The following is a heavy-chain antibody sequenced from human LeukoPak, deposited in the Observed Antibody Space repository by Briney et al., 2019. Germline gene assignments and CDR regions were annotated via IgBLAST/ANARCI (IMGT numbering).Heavy chain of an antibody. Sequence: PSETLSLTCNVSGGSISSHYWSWIRQSPGERLEWIGYIYYSGTTNYNPSLKSRLTMSVDTSKSQFSLKLTSVTAADTAVYYCARSRDVYNSASPFDYWGQGALVTVSS. J-gene: IGHJ4*02. CDR2: IYYSGTT. CDR1: GGSISSHY. D-gene: IGHD1-1*01. V-gene: IGHV4-59*11. CDR3: ARSRDVYNSASPFDY.